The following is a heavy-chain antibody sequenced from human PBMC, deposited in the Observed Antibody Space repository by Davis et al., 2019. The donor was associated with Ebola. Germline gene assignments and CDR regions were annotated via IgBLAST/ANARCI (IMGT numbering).Heavy chain of an antibody. D-gene: IGHD5/OR15-5a*01. Sequence: GGSLRLSCAASGFTFSAYSMHWVRQAPGKGLEWVSTISTRSSLIYYADSVKGRFTISRDDAKNSLYLQMNSLRADDTAMYYCARSNVWGQGTTVTVSS. J-gene: IGHJ6*02. CDR3: ARSNV. CDR1: GFTFSAYS. V-gene: IGHV3-21*01. CDR2: ISTRSSLI.